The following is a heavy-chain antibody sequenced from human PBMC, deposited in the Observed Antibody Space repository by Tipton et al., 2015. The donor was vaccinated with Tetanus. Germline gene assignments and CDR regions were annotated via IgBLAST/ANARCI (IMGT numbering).Heavy chain of an antibody. CDR1: GGSITSGGYY. Sequence: LVKPTQTLSLTCTVSGGSITSGGYYWSWIRQHPGKGLEWIGDLYYSGSTYYNPSLKSRVTISVDTSKNQFSLKVNSVTAGDTVVYYCARDQARGARGGNCFDYWGQGTLVTVSS. CDR3: ARDQARGARGGNCFDY. CDR2: LYYSGST. D-gene: IGHD1-26*01. V-gene: IGHV4-31*03. J-gene: IGHJ4*02.